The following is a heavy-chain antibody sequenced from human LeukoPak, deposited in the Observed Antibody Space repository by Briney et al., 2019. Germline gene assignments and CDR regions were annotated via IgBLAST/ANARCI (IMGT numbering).Heavy chain of an antibody. D-gene: IGHD3-3*01. CDR3: ARWDSGEWFHDAFDI. CDR2: MYHSGST. Sequence: PSETLSLTCTVSGGSISSRSYYGGWIRQPPGKGLEWTVSMYHSGSTYYNPSRKSRFTISVDPSKTPFSPRLRSVTAADTALYSCARWDSGEWFHDAFDIWGQGTRVTVSS. CDR1: GGSISSRSYY. V-gene: IGHV4-39*07. J-gene: IGHJ3*02.